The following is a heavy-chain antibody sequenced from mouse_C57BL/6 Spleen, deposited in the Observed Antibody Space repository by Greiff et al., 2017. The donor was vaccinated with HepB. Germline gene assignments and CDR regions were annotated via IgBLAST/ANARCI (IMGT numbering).Heavy chain of an antibody. CDR3: ARLRDYDRDYYAMDY. Sequence: QVHVKQSGAELARPGASVKLSCKASGYTFTSYGISWVKQRTGQGLEWIGEIYPRSGNTYYNEKFKGKATLTADKSSSTAYMELRSLTSEDSAVYFCARLRDYDRDYYAMDYWGQGTSVTVSS. D-gene: IGHD2-4*01. J-gene: IGHJ4*01. CDR1: GYTFTSYG. V-gene: IGHV1-81*01. CDR2: IYPRSGNT.